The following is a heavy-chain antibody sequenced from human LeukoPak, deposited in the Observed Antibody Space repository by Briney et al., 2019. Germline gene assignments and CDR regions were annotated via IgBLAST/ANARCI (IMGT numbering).Heavy chain of an antibody. V-gene: IGHV3-11*04. D-gene: IGHD4-17*01. CDR3: ARGSPTGYYYMDV. CDR2: IRSTGTTI. CDR1: GFSFSVSH. Sequence: PGGSLRLSCAGSGFSFSVSHMSWIRQAPGKGLEWISHIRSTGTTIYHTDTVKGRFTISRDTAKNSLYLQMNRLRAEDTAVYYCARGSPTGYYYMDVWGKGTTVTVSS. J-gene: IGHJ6*03.